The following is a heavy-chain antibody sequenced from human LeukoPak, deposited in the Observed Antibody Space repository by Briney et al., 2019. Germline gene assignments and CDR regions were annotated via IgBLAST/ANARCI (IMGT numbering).Heavy chain of an antibody. V-gene: IGHV3-11*04. J-gene: IGHJ6*03. D-gene: IGHD6-19*01. CDR2: ISSSGSTV. Sequence: GGSLRLSCAASGFTVNNNYMSWVRQAPGKGLEWVSYISSSGSTVYYADSVKGRFTISRDNAKNSLYLQMNSLRAEDTAVYYCARDPDSGWSYYMDVWGKGTTVTISS. CDR1: GFTVNNNY. CDR3: ARDPDSGWSYYMDV.